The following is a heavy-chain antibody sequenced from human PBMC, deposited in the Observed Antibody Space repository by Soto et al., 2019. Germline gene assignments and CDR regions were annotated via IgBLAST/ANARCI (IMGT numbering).Heavy chain of an antibody. D-gene: IGHD3-16*02. CDR2: FDPEDGET. V-gene: IGHV1-24*01. Sequence: ASVKVSCKVSGYTLTELSMHWVRQAPGKGLEWMGGFDPEDGETIYAQKFQGRVTMTEDTSTDTAYMELSSLRSEDTAVYYCATLNYVWGSYRLYYYYGMDVWGQGTTVTV. CDR3: ATLNYVWGSYRLYYYYGMDV. J-gene: IGHJ6*02. CDR1: GYTLTELS.